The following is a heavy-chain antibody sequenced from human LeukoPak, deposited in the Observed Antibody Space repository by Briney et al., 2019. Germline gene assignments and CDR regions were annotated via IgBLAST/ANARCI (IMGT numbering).Heavy chain of an antibody. Sequence: PSETLSLTCTVSGGSISSYYWSWIRQPPGKGLEWIGYIYYSGSTNYNPSLKSRVTMSIDTSKNQFSLKLSSVTAADTAVYYCARDSKDFYYYYMDVWGKGTTVTVSS. CDR2: IYYSGST. CDR3: ARDSKDFYYYYMDV. J-gene: IGHJ6*03. D-gene: IGHD2/OR15-2a*01. V-gene: IGHV4-59*12. CDR1: GGSISSYY.